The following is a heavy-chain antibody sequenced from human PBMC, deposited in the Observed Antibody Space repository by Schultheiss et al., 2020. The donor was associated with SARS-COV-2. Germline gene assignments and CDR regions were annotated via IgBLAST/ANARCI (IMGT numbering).Heavy chain of an antibody. CDR3: ARGQGDCSSTSCYYYYYMDV. J-gene: IGHJ6*03. D-gene: IGHD2-2*01. CDR1: GGSISSYY. Sequence: SQTLSLTCTVSGGSISSYYWSWIRQPAGKGLEWIGYIYYSGSTNYNPSLKSRVTISVDTSKNQFSLKLSSVTAADTAVYYCARGQGDCSSTSCYYYYYMDVWGKGTTVTVSS. V-gene: IGHV4-59*12. CDR2: IYYSGST.